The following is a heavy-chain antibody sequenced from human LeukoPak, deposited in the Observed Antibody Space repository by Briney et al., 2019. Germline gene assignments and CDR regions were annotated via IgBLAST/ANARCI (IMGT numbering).Heavy chain of an antibody. CDR1: GYTLTELS. CDR2: INPNSGGT. J-gene: IGHJ4*02. D-gene: IGHD3-22*01. CDR3: ASHIVGSPYDSSGYLVF. Sequence: GASVKVSCKVSGYTLTELSMHWVRQAPGQGLEWMGWINPNSGGTNYAQKFQGRVTMTRDTSISTAYMELSRLRSDDTAVYYCASHIVGSPYDSSGYLVFWGQGTLVTVSS. V-gene: IGHV1-2*02.